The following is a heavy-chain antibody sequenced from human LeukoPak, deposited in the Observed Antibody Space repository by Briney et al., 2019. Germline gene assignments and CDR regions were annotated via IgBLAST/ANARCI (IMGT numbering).Heavy chain of an antibody. D-gene: IGHD3-22*01. J-gene: IGHJ4*02. CDR1: AASISNYY. Sequence: SETLSLTCAVSAASISNYYWSWIRQAPGKGLEWIGYISTSGSTNYNPSLKSRVSTSLDTSKNQFSLNLNFVTAADTAVYYCASPRSGYRYTFDYGGQGALVTVSA. V-gene: IGHV4-4*09. CDR3: ASPRSGYRYTFDY. CDR2: ISTSGST.